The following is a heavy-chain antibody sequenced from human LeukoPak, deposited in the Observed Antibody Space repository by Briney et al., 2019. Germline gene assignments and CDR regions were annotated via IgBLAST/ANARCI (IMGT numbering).Heavy chain of an antibody. CDR2: IYSGGST. CDR3: AREHSEGYFDY. Sequence: GGSLRLSCAASGFTVSSNYMNWVRQAPGKGLEWVSVIYSGGSTYYADSVKGRFTISRDNSKNTLYLQMNSLRAEDTAVYYCAREHSEGYFDYWGQGTLVTVSS. V-gene: IGHV3-53*01. J-gene: IGHJ4*02. CDR1: GFTVSSNY.